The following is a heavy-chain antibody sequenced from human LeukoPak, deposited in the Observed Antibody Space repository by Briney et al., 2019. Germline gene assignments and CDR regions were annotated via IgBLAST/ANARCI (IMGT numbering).Heavy chain of an antibody. CDR2: IYSGGST. CDR3: ATMAGLYMGGGY. D-gene: IGHD6-19*01. CDR1: GLTVSSNY. Sequence: PGGSLRLSCAASGLTVSSNYMSWVRQAPGKGLEWVSVIYSGGSTYYADSVKGRFTISRDNSKNTLYLQMNSLRAEDTAVYYCATMAGLYMGGGYWGQGTLVTVSS. J-gene: IGHJ4*02. V-gene: IGHV3-53*01.